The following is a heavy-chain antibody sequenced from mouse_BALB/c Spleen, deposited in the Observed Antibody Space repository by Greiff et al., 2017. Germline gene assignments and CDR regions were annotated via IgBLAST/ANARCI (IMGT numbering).Heavy chain of an antibody. CDR3: ARGSLGLGAMDY. J-gene: IGHJ4*01. Sequence: EVMLVESGGGLVKPGGSLKLSCAASGFTFSSYAMSWVRQTPEKRLEWVASISSGGSTYYPDSVKGRFTISRDNARNILYLQMSSLRSEDTAMYYCARGSLGLGAMDYWGQGTSVTVSS. CDR1: GFTFSSYA. CDR2: ISSGGST. V-gene: IGHV5-6-5*01. D-gene: IGHD4-1*01.